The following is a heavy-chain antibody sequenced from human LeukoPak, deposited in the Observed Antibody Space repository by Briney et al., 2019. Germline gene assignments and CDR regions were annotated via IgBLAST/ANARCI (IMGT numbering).Heavy chain of an antibody. V-gene: IGHV1-2*02. J-gene: IGHJ6*02. D-gene: IGHD6-19*01. CDR1: GYTFTAYY. CDR2: INPNSGGT. CDR3: ARDSYSNGWSLGPPDSNYGMDV. Sequence: ASVKVSCKASGYTFTAYYLHWVRQAPGQGLEWMGWINPNSGGTNYAQKFQGRVTMTRDTSISTAYMEVSRLRSDDTAVYYCARDSYSNGWSLGPPDSNYGMDVWGQGTTVTVSS.